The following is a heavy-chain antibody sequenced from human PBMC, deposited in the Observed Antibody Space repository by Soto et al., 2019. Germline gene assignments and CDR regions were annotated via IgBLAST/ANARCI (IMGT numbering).Heavy chain of an antibody. CDR3: ARAVVVPAANYYYYGMDV. CDR2: IIPIFGTA. J-gene: IGHJ6*02. D-gene: IGHD2-2*01. Sequence: QVQLVQSGAEVKKPGSLVKVSCKASGGTFSSYAISWVRQAPGQGLEWMGGIIPIFGTANYAQKFQGRVTITADESTSTAYMELSSLRSEDTAVYYCARAVVVPAANYYYYGMDVWGQGTTVTVSS. V-gene: IGHV1-69*01. CDR1: GGTFSSYA.